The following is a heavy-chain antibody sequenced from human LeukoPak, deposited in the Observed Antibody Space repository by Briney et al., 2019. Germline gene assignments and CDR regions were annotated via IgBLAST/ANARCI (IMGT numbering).Heavy chain of an antibody. V-gene: IGHV1-69*06. J-gene: IGHJ5*02. CDR1: GGTFSSYA. Sequence: SVKVSCKASGGTFSSYAISWVRQAPGQGLEWMGGIIPVFGTANYAQKFQGRVAITADKSTSTAYMELSSLRSEDTAVYYCARGRGYYDSSGSPNWFDPWGQGTLVTVSS. D-gene: IGHD3-22*01. CDR2: IIPVFGTA. CDR3: ARGRGYYDSSGSPNWFDP.